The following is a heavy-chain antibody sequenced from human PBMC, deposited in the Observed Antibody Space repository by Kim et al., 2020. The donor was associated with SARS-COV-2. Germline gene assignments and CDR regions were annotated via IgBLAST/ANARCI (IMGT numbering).Heavy chain of an antibody. V-gene: IGHV4-39*01. CDR2: IYYSGST. Sequence: SETLSLTCTVSGDSISSSIYYWGWIRQPPGKGLEWIGSIYYSGSTYYNPSLKSRVTVSVDTSKNQFSLKLTSVTAADTAMYYCVRHWAASYYFDYWGQGT. J-gene: IGHJ4*02. D-gene: IGHD3-16*01. CDR1: GDSISSSIYY. CDR3: VRHWAASYYFDY.